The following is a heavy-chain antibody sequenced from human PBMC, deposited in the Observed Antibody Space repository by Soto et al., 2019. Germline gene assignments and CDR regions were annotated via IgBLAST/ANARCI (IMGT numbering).Heavy chain of an antibody. CDR2: ISTNSLFI. CDR1: GFVFRSYR. V-gene: IGHV3-21*01. D-gene: IGHD6-13*01. Sequence: GGPLRLSGAASGFVFRSYRMNWVPQSPGKGLEWSASISTNSLFIYYTSSVAGQFTVTSDKSNNSLYLQMANLSAENTAVYFCASKQVIEYYYGLDVWGQGTTVTVSS. J-gene: IGHJ6*02. CDR3: ASKQVIEYYYGLDV.